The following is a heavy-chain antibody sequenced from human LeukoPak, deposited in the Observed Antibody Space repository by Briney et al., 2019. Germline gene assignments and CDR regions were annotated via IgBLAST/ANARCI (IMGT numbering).Heavy chain of an antibody. CDR2: NNPNSAGT. V-gene: IGHV1-2*02. J-gene: IGHJ4*02. D-gene: IGHD3-3*01. Sequence: ASVTVSCTASGYTFTGYYMHWVRQAPGQRLEWMGWNNPNSAGTNSAQKFQGRVTMTRDTSISTAYMQLSRLRSDYTAVYYCARGVDDFFSGSPGHYFDYWGQGTLVTASS. CDR3: ARGVDDFFSGSPGHYFDY. CDR1: GYTFTGYY.